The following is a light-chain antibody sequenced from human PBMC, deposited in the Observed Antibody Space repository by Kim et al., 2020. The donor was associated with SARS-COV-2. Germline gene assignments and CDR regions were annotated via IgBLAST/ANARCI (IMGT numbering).Light chain of an antibody. CDR3: QQYDSLPLI. J-gene: IGKJ5*01. CDR1: QDIHDC. CDR2: DAS. V-gene: IGKV1-33*01. Sequence: DIQISQSPSSLYASIGDRVTITCQASQDIHDCLSWFQQKPGKAPKLLIYDASHLEPGVPSRFSGSGSGTHFIFTISSLQPEDIATYFCQQYDSLPLIFGQGTRLEIK.